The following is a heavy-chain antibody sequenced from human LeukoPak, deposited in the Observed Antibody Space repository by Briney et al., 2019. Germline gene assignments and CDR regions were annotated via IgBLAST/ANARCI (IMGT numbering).Heavy chain of an antibody. D-gene: IGHD6-19*01. CDR1: GFTFSSYA. J-gene: IGHJ4*02. CDR3: ARDPPPRIAVADPFDY. CDR2: ISYDGSNK. Sequence: PGGSLRLSCAASGFTFSSYAMHWVRQAPGKGLEWVAVISYDGSNKYYADSVKGRFTISRDNSKNTLYLQMNSLRAEDTAVYCCARDPPPRIAVADPFDYWGQGTLVTVSS. V-gene: IGHV3-30-3*01.